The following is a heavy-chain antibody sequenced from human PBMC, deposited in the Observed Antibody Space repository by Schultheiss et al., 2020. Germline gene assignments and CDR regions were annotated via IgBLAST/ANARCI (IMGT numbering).Heavy chain of an antibody. J-gene: IGHJ6*01. CDR3: AREQRYSPYYYYGMDV. CDR2: ISSSGSTI. D-gene: IGHD5-18*01. CDR1: GFTFSDYY. Sequence: GGSLRLSCAASGFTFSDYYMSWIRQAPGKGLEWVSYISSSGSTIYYADSVKGRFTISRDNAKNSLYLQMNSLRAEDTAVYYCAREQRYSPYYYYGMDVWGVGTTVTVAS. V-gene: IGHV3-11*01.